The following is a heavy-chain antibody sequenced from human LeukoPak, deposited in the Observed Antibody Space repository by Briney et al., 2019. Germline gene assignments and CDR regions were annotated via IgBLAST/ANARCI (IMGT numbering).Heavy chain of an antibody. CDR2: LYSDGNT. D-gene: IGHD1-14*01. CDR3: ARGVEPLAANTLAY. J-gene: IGHJ4*02. CDR1: GFTVITND. Sequence: GGSLRLSCAASGFTVITNDMAWVRQAPGKGLEWVSVLYSDGNTKYADSVKGGFTISTDNSKNTLYLEMNSLSPDDTAVYYCARGVEPLAANTLAYWGQGTLVTVSS. V-gene: IGHV3-53*01.